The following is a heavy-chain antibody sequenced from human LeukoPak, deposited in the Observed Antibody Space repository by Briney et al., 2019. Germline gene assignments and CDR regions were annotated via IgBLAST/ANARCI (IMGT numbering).Heavy chain of an antibody. Sequence: SETLSLTCAVYGGSFSGYYWSWIRQPPGKGLEWIGEINHSGSTNYNPSLKSRVTISVDTSKNQFSLKLSSVTAADTAVYYCARDRGVPAGVRKAPYFDYWGQGTLVTVSS. D-gene: IGHD2-2*01. V-gene: IGHV4-34*01. J-gene: IGHJ4*02. CDR2: INHSGST. CDR1: GGSFSGYY. CDR3: ARDRGVPAGVRKAPYFDY.